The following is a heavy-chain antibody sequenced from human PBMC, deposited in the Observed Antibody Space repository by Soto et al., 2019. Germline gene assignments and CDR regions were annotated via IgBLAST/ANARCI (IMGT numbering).Heavy chain of an antibody. D-gene: IGHD3-10*01. CDR1: GGSISSSSYY. V-gene: IGHV4-39*01. J-gene: IGHJ3*02. CDR3: AKGGSGSYSNAFDI. CDR2: IYYSGST. Sequence: LSLTCTVSGGSISSSSYYWGWIRQPPGKGLEWIGSIYYSGSTYYNPSLKSRVTISVDTSKNQFSLKLSSVTAAYTAVYYCAKGGSGSYSNAFDIWGQGTMVTVSS.